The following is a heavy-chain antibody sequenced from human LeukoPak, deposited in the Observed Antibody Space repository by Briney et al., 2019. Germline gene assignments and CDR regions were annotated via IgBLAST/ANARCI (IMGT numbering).Heavy chain of an antibody. Sequence: PGGSLRLSCTVSGFTFSTYDMNWVRQAPGKGLEWVSYITSRRSSTYYADSVKGRFTISRDNAKNSLYLQMNSLKTEDTAFYYCAKDIAATGWATSFDYWGQGTLVTVSS. CDR2: ITSRRSST. CDR1: GFTFSTYD. V-gene: IGHV3-48*01. J-gene: IGHJ4*02. D-gene: IGHD2-15*01. CDR3: AKDIAATGWATSFDY.